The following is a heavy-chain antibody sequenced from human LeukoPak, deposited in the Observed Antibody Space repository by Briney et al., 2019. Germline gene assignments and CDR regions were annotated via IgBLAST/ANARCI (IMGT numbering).Heavy chain of an antibody. CDR2: IYTSGST. Sequence: ASETLSLTCTVSGGSISSYYWSWIRQPAGKGLEWIGRIYTSGSTNYNPSLKSRVTMSVDTSKNQFSLKLSSVTAADTAVYYCARVGWSGYYTSYYFDYWGQGTLVTVSS. J-gene: IGHJ4*02. D-gene: IGHD3-3*01. CDR3: ARVGWSGYYTSYYFDY. V-gene: IGHV4-4*07. CDR1: GGSISSYY.